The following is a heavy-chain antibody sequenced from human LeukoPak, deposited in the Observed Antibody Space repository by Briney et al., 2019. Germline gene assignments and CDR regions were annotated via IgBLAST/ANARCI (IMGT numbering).Heavy chain of an antibody. Sequence: EGSLRLSCAPSGFTVSSNHMSWVRKAPGKGLEWVSVIYSGGSTYYADSVKGRFNISRDNFKNMLYLQMNCLSAEDTAVYYCSRGQLGLGGMDVWGQGTTVTVSS. CDR2: IYSGGST. D-gene: IGHD6-6*01. V-gene: IGHV3-53*01. J-gene: IGHJ6*02. CDR1: GFTVSSNH. CDR3: SRGQLGLGGMDV.